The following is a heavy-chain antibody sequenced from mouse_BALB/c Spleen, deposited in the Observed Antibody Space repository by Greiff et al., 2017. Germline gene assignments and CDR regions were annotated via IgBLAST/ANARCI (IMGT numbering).Heavy chain of an antibody. J-gene: IGHJ4*01. V-gene: IGHV1-20*02. D-gene: IGHD1-1*01. CDR3: ASLPPFTVEGAMDY. CDR2: INPYNGDT. CDR1: GYSFTGYF. Sequence: VQLQQPGPGLVKPGASVKISCKASGYSFTGYFMNGVMQSHGKSLEGIGRINPYNGDTFYNQKFKGKATLTVDKSSSTAHMELRSLASEDSAVYYCASLPPFTVEGAMDYWGRGTSVTVSS.